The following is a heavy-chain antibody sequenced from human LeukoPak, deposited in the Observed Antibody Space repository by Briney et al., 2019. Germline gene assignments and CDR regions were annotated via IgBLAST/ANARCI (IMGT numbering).Heavy chain of an antibody. D-gene: IGHD4-11*01. CDR2: INHSGST. CDR1: GGSFSGYY. V-gene: IGHV4-34*01. CDR3: ARGPTVTTPFDY. Sequence: SETLSLTCAVYGGSFSGYYWSWIRQPPGKGLEWIGEINHSGSTNYNPSLKSRVTISVDTSKNQFSLKLSSVTAADTAVYYCARGPTVTTPFDYWGQGTLVTVSS. J-gene: IGHJ4*02.